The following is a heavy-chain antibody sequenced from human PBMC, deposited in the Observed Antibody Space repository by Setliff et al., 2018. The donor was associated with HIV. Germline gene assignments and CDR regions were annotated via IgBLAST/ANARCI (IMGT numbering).Heavy chain of an antibody. CDR1: GFTFSDYY. Sequence: PGGSLRLSCAASGFTFSDYYMSWIRQAPGKGLEWIGEINHSGSTNYNPSLKSRVTISVDTSKNQFSLKLSSVTAADTAVYYCAREPDGRLYFDYWGQGTLVTVS. V-gene: IGHV4-34*01. CDR2: INHSGST. D-gene: IGHD1-26*01. J-gene: IGHJ4*02. CDR3: AREPDGRLYFDY.